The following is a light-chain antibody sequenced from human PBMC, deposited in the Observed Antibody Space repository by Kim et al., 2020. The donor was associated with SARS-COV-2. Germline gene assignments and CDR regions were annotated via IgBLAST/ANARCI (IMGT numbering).Light chain of an antibody. CDR1: KLGDKY. CDR2: QDT. J-gene: IGLJ2*01. V-gene: IGLV3-1*01. CDR3: QAWDSGTAVV. Sequence: SYELTQPPSVSVSPGQTASITCPGDKLGDKYVFWYQQKPGQSPVLVIYQDTKRPSGIPERFSASNSGNTATLTISGTQATDEADYYCQAWDSGTAVVFGG.